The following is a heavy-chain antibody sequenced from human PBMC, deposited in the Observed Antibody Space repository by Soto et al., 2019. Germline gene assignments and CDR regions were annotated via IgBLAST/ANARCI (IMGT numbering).Heavy chain of an antibody. CDR2: ISYDGSNK. Sequence: GGSLRLSCAASGFTFSSYGMHWVRQAPGKGLEWVAIISYDGSNKYYADSVKGRFTISRDNSKNTLYLQMNSLRGEDTAVYYCAKDRGAGYSSSLGYWGQGTLVTVSS. V-gene: IGHV3-30*18. CDR3: AKDRGAGYSSSLGY. CDR1: GFTFSSYG. D-gene: IGHD6-13*01. J-gene: IGHJ4*02.